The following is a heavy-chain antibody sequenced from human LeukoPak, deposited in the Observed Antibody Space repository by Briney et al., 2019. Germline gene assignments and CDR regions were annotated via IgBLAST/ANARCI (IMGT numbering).Heavy chain of an antibody. CDR1: GYTFTSYD. Sequence: ASVKVSCRASGYTFTSYDINWVRQATGQGLEWMGWMNPNSGNTGYAQKFQGRVTMTRNTSISTAYMELSSLRSEDTAVYYCARAYYDFWSGYYDWFDPWGQGTLVTVSS. V-gene: IGHV1-8*01. CDR3: ARAYYDFWSGYYDWFDP. J-gene: IGHJ5*02. CDR2: MNPNSGNT. D-gene: IGHD3-3*01.